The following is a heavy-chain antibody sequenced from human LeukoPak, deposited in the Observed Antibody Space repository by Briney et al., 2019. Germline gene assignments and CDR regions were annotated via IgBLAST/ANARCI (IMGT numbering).Heavy chain of an antibody. D-gene: IGHD5-18*01. CDR1: GYTFSGYY. J-gene: IGHJ4*02. V-gene: IGHV1-2*02. CDR3: ARASGTATAPDY. CDR2: INPNSGGT. Sequence: GASVKVSCKASGYTFSGYYMHWVRQAPGQGLEWMGWINPNSGGTNYAQNFQGRVTMTRDTSISTAYMELSRLRSDDTAVYYCARASGTATAPDYWGQGTLVTVSS.